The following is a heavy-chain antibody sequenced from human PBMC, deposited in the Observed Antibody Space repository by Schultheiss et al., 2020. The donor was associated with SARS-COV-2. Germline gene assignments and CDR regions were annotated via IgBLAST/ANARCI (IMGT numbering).Heavy chain of an antibody. J-gene: IGHJ6*02. Sequence: SQTLSLTCTVSGGSISSGGYYWSWIRQHPGMGPQWIGSIFYTGSTYYNPSLKSRVTISVDTSKNQFSLKLSSVTAADTAVYYCARGYSSGWGPTMDVWGQGTTVTVSS. CDR3: ARGYSSGWGPTMDV. CDR2: IFYTGST. CDR1: GGSISSGGYY. D-gene: IGHD6-19*01. V-gene: IGHV4-31*03.